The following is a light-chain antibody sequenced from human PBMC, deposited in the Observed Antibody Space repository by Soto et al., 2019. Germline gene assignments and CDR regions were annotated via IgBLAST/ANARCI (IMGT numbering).Light chain of an antibody. CDR1: SSNIGSNY. V-gene: IGLV1-47*01. Sequence: QSVLTQPPSASGTPGQRVTISCSGSSSNIGSNYVYWYQQFPGTAPKLLIYRNNQRPSGVPGRFSGSKSGTSASLAISGLRSEDEADYYCAAWDDSLSGLHVVFGGGTKVTVL. CDR2: RNN. J-gene: IGLJ2*01. CDR3: AAWDDSLSGLHVV.